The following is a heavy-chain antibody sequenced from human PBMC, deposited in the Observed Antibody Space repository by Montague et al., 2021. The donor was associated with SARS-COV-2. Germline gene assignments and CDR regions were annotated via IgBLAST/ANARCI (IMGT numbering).Heavy chain of an antibody. D-gene: IGHD3-10*01. CDR3: AGVGVGTMVRGVIPAYYYSGMHS. V-gene: IGHV4-61*02. CDR2: IYTSGST. CDR1: GGSISRGSYY. Sequence: SQTLSLTCTVSGGSISRGSYYWASIRKPTATGTAWIGRIYTSGSTNYNTSLKSRVTISVDTSKNQFSLKLSSVTAADTAVYYCAGVGVGTMVRGVIPAYYYSGMHSWGHVTTVTVS. J-gene: IGHJ6*02.